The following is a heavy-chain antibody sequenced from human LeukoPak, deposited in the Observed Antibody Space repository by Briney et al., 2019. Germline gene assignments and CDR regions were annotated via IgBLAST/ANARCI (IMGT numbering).Heavy chain of an antibody. CDR2: IYYSGST. V-gene: IGHV4-59*01. Sequence: SETLSLTCTVSGGSISSYYWSWIRQPPGKGLEWIGYIYYSGSTNYNPSLKSRVTISVDTSKNQFSLKLSSVTAADTAVYYCARAVWSSGCYFDYWGQGTLVTVSS. CDR1: GGSISSYY. J-gene: IGHJ4*02. CDR3: ARAVWSSGCYFDY. D-gene: IGHD3-22*01.